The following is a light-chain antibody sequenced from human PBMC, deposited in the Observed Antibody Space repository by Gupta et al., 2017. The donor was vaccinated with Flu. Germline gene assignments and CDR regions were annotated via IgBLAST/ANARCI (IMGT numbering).Light chain of an antibody. CDR2: SSK. CDR3: AAWDGSLNGGV. V-gene: IGLV1-44*01. CDR1: SSNIRSNI. J-gene: IGLJ3*02. Sequence: QSVLTQPPSASGTLGQRVTICCSGSSSNIRSNIVYWYQPFPGTAPKLLIYSSKQRPSGVPDRCAGSKSGTSASLAIXGXQSEDEXDYYCAAWDGSLNGGVFGGGTKLTVL.